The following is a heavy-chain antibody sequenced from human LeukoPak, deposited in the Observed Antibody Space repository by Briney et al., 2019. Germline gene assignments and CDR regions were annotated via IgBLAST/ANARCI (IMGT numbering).Heavy chain of an antibody. CDR1: GFTFSSYG. D-gene: IGHD3-16*01. CDR3: AKDGGARFDY. Sequence: PGGSLRLSCAVSGFTFSSYGMHWVRRAPGKGLEWVAFIRYDGSDKHYADSVKGRFTISRDNSKNTLYLQMNSLRPEDTAVYYCAKDGGARFDYWGQGTLVTVSS. J-gene: IGHJ4*02. V-gene: IGHV3-30*02. CDR2: IRYDGSDK.